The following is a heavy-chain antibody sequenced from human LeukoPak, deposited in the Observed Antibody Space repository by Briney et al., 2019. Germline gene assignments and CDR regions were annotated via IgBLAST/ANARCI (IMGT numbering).Heavy chain of an antibody. CDR3: AKDISYNPYAFDI. CDR1: GFTYDDYA. D-gene: IGHD1-1*01. J-gene: IGHJ3*02. V-gene: IGHV3-9*01. CDR2: ISWNSGSI. Sequence: SLRLSCAASGFTYDDYAMHWVRHAPWKGLEWVSGISWNSGSIAYADSVKGRFTISRDNAKNSLYLQKNSLRTEDTALYYCAKDISYNPYAFDIWGQGTMVTVSS.